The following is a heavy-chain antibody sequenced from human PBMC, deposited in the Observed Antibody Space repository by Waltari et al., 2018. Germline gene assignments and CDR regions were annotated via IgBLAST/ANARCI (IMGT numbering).Heavy chain of an antibody. D-gene: IGHD3-16*01. CDR2: IPYTGAP. V-gene: IGHV4-39*01. CDR3: ATYIGASIGTAAFDV. J-gene: IGHJ3*01. Sequence: QLHLQESGPGLVKPSETLSLTCSVSGGSITNNRHYWGWNRQTPGKGLEWVATIPYTGAPSNTPSLKVRVTISGDTPKNQFSRKLPSVTAADTAVYYCATYIGASIGTAAFDVWGRGALVTVSS. CDR1: GGSITNNRHY.